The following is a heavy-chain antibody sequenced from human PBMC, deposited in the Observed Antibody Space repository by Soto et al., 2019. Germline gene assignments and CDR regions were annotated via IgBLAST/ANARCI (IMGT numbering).Heavy chain of an antibody. Sequence: QGQLVQSGPEVKKPGASVKVSCKTSGYTFSRYGISWVRQAPGQGLEWMGWISGYNGDTNYAQKVQGRVTMTIDTSTYTAYMELRSLTSDDTAIYYSAKNGQPPYYYYGMDVWGQGTTVTVSS. V-gene: IGHV1-18*01. CDR2: ISGYNGDT. CDR1: GYTFSRYG. J-gene: IGHJ6*02. CDR3: AKNGQPPYYYYGMDV. D-gene: IGHD2-8*01.